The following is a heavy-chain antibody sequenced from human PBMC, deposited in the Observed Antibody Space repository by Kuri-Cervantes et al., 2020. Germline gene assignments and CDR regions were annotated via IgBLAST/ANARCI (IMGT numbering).Heavy chain of an antibody. CDR2: IWSDGSNK. V-gene: IGHV3-33*01. CDR3: ARGDSGYDFFHYFDY. J-gene: IGHJ4*02. D-gene: IGHD5-12*01. CDR1: RFTFSSYG. Sequence: GESLKISCAASRFTFSSYGMHWVRQAPGKGLEWVAFIWSDGSNKYYADSVKGRFTISRDNSKNTLYLQMNSLRAEDTAVYYCARGDSGYDFFHYFDYWGQGTLVTVSS.